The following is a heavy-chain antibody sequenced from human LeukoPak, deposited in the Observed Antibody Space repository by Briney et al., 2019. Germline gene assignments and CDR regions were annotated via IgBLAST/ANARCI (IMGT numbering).Heavy chain of an antibody. CDR3: ASRGYSSGWYQYY. V-gene: IGHV3-7*01. Sequence: PGGSLRLSCAASGFTFSSYWMSWVRQAPGKGLEWVANVKQDGSEKYYVDSVKGRSTIPRDNAKNSLYLQMNSLRAEDTAVYYCASRGYSSGWYQYYWGQGTLVTVSS. D-gene: IGHD6-19*01. CDR1: GFTFSSYW. J-gene: IGHJ4*02. CDR2: VKQDGSEK.